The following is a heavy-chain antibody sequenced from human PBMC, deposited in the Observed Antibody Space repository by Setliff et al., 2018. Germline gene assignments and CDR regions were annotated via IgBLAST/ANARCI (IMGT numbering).Heavy chain of an antibody. CDR2: IRPYYGST. CDR1: GYSFTVFG. Sequence: ASVKVSCKTSGYSFTVFGISWVRQAPGQGLEWMGWIRPYYGSTNYAQKFQGRVTMTTDTSTSTAYMELTSLTSDDTALYYCVRGQGPRTVVAIPFDHWGQGTLVTVSA. D-gene: IGHD3-22*01. J-gene: IGHJ4*02. CDR3: VRGQGPRTVVAIPFDH. V-gene: IGHV1-18*01.